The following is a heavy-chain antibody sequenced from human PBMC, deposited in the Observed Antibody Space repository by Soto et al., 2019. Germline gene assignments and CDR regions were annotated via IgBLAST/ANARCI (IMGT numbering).Heavy chain of an antibody. V-gene: IGHV3-7*01. D-gene: IGHD2-21*02. CDR2: IKQDGSEK. CDR1: GFTFSTYW. Sequence: WGSLRLSCAASGFTFSTYWMSWVRQAPGKGLEWVANIKQDGSEKYYVDSVKGRFTISRDNAKNSLYLQMNSLRAEDTAVYYCARDRVYQGDPLDYWGQGTLVTVSS. J-gene: IGHJ4*02. CDR3: ARDRVYQGDPLDY.